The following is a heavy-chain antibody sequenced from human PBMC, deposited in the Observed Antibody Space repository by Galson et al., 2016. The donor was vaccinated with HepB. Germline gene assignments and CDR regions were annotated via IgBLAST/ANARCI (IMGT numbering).Heavy chain of an antibody. J-gene: IGHJ3*02. CDR3: AKDKSSGYSDAFDM. CDR1: GFTFSSYA. D-gene: IGHD3-22*01. CDR2: VSGSGGST. Sequence: SLRLSSAASGFTFSSYAMSWVRQAPGKGLEWVSTVSGSGGSTYYADSVKGRFTISRDNSKNTLYLQMNSLRAEDTAVYYCAKDKSSGYSDAFDMWGQGTMVTVSS. V-gene: IGHV3-23*01.